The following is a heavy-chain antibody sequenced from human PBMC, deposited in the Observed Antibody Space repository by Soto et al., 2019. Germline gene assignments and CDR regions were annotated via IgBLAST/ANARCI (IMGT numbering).Heavy chain of an antibody. J-gene: IGHJ4*02. V-gene: IGHV3-15*07. CDR3: TTEVVTIFGVVILAPRDY. CDR2: IKSKTDGGTT. Sequence: GGSLRLSCAASGFTFSNAWMDWVRQAPGKGLEWVGRIKSKTDGGTTDYAAPVKGRFTISRDDSKNTLYLQMNSLKTEDTAVYYCTTEVVTIFGVVILAPRDYWGQGTLVTVSS. D-gene: IGHD3-3*01. CDR1: GFTFSNAW.